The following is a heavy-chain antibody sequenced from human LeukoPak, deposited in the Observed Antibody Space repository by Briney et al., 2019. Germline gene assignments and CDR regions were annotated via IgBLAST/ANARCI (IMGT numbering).Heavy chain of an antibody. V-gene: IGHV3-48*03. CDR2: ISRSGSTK. J-gene: IGHJ3*01. CDR3: ARYHVNYDST. Sequence: GGSLRLSCAASGFTFSSYEMNWVRQAPGKGLEWVAYISRSGSTKYYAGSVKGRFTISRDNAKNSLYLQMNSLRVEDTAVYYCARYHVNYDSTWGQGTMVTVS. D-gene: IGHD3-22*01. CDR1: GFTFSSYE.